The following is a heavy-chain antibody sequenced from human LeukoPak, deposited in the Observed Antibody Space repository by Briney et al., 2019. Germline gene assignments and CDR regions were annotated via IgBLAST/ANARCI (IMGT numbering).Heavy chain of an antibody. V-gene: IGHV1-46*01. D-gene: IGHD3-10*01. CDR3: ARDVTMVRGVIHYYGMDV. CDR1: GYTFTSYY. CDR2: INPSGGST. Sequence: ASVKVSCKASGYTFTSYYMHWVRQAPGQGLEWMGIINPSGGSTSYAQKFQGRVTMTRDTSTSTVYMELSSLRSEDTAVYYCARDVTMVRGVIHYYGMDVWRQGTTVTVSS. J-gene: IGHJ6*02.